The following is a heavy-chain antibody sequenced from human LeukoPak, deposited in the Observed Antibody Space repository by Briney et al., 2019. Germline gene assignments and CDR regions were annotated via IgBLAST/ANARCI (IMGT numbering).Heavy chain of an antibody. CDR2: INPNSGGT. Sequence: ASVKVSCKASGYTFTGYYMHWVRQAPGQGLERMGWINPNSGGTNYAQKFQGRVTMTRDTSISTAYMELSRLRSDDTAVYYCARRYCSGGSCFGVPHSWFDPWGQGTLVTVSS. CDR3: ARRYCSGGSCFGVPHSWFDP. J-gene: IGHJ5*02. D-gene: IGHD2-15*01. V-gene: IGHV1-2*02. CDR1: GYTFTGYY.